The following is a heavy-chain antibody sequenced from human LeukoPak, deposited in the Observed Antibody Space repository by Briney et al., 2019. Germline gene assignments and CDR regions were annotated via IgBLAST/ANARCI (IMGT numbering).Heavy chain of an antibody. D-gene: IGHD5-12*01. CDR2: IWYDGSNK. Sequence: PGRSLRLSFAASGFIFGSYGMHWVRQAPGKGLEWVAFIWYDGSNKYYADSVKGRFTISSDNSKNTLYLQVNSLSPDDTAVYYGARDYRVATVWGPYSWGQGTLVTVSS. V-gene: IGHV3-33*01. CDR1: GFIFGSYG. CDR3: ARDYRVATVWGPYS. J-gene: IGHJ4*02.